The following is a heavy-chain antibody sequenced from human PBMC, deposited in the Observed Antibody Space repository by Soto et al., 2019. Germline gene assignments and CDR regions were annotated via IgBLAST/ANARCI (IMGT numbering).Heavy chain of an antibody. CDR3: AKDQGIAASHGID. V-gene: IGHV3-30*18. J-gene: IGHJ3*01. D-gene: IGHD6-13*01. CDR2: ISNDGSIT. CDR1: GFIFNNFG. Sequence: QVQLVESGGGVLQPGRSLRLSCAASGFIFNNFGMHWVRQAPGKGLEWVAVISNDGSITYYADFVKGRLTISRDNSKNTMYLQMSSLRDDDTAVYYCAKDQGIAASHGIDWGQGTMVTVSS.